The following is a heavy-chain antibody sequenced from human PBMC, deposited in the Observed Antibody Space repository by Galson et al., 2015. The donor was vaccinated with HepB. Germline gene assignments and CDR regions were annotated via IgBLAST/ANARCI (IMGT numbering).Heavy chain of an antibody. D-gene: IGHD3-3*01. CDR2: INHSGST. CDR1: GGSFSGYY. V-gene: IGHV4-34*01. Sequence: SETLSLTCAVYGGSFSGYYWSWIRQPPGKGLEWIGEINHSGSTNYNPSLKSRVTISVDTSKNQFSLKLSSVTAADTAVYYCARDYQRGFTIFGVVGPYFDYWG. J-gene: IGHJ4*01. CDR3: ARDYQRGFTIFGVVGPYFDY.